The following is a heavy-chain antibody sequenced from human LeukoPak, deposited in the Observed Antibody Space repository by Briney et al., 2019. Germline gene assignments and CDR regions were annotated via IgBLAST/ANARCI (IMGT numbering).Heavy chain of an antibody. CDR1: GGTFSTYA. V-gene: IGHV1-69*04. Sequence: SVNVSSKPSGGTFSTYAISWVRQAPGQGLEWMGRIIPILGIANYAQKFQGRVTITADKSTSTAYMELSSLRSEDTAVYYCARDREDSSVDCWGQGTLVTVSS. D-gene: IGHD6-19*01. J-gene: IGHJ4*02. CDR3: ARDREDSSVDC. CDR2: IIPILGIA.